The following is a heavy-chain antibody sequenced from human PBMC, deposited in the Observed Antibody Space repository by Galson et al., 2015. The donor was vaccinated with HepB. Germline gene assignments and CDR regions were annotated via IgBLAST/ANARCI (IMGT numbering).Heavy chain of an antibody. Sequence: VQVFCKASGYTFTGYYMIWWRRAPGEGLEWMGWINPNSGGTNYAQKFQGRVTMTRDTSISTDYMELSRLRSDDTAVYYCARGGGCYEFDYWGQGTLVTVSS. V-gene: IGHV1-2*02. J-gene: IGHJ4*02. D-gene: IGHD1-26*01. CDR2: INPNSGGT. CDR1: GYTFTGYY. CDR3: ARGGGCYEFDY.